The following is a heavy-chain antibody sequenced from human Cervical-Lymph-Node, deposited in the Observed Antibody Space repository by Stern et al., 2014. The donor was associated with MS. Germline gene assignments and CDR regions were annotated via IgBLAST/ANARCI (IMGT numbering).Heavy chain of an antibody. CDR1: GFTFSNYA. V-gene: IGHV3-33*01. J-gene: IGHJ4*02. CDR2: IWYDGSNK. CDR3: VRDNDYDGNFLRY. D-gene: IGHD4-23*01. Sequence: VQLVQSGGGVVQPGRSLRLSCAASGFTFSNYAMHWVRQAPGKGLEWVAAIWYDGSNKYYADFVKGRFTISRDNSKNTVYLQMNSLRAEDTAVYYCVRDNDYDGNFLRYWGQGTLVTVSS.